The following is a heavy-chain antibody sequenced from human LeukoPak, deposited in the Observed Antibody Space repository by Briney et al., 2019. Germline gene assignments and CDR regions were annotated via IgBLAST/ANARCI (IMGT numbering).Heavy chain of an antibody. CDR2: INPSGGNT. CDR1: GYTFTSYY. V-gene: IGHV1-46*01. J-gene: IGHJ5*02. D-gene: IGHD2-2*02. CDR3: ARDHIVVVPAAIEGGWFDP. Sequence: GASVKVSCKASGYTFTSYYMHWVRQAPGQGLEWMGIINPSGGNTSYAQKFQGRVTMTRDTSMGTVYMELSSLRSEDTAVYYCARDHIVVVPAAIEGGWFDPWGQGTLVTVSS.